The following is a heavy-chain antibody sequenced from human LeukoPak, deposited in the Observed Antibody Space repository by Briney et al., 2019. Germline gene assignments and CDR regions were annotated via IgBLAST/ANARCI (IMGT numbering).Heavy chain of an antibody. CDR2: ISSSSSYI. D-gene: IGHD3-22*01. CDR1: GFTFSSYS. CDR3: ATESFYDSSGYYPDAFDI. J-gene: IGHJ3*02. Sequence: PGGSLRLSCAASGFTFSSYSMNWVRQAPGKGLEWVSSISSSSSYIYYADSVKGRFTISRDNAKNSLYLQMNSLRAEDTAVYYCATESFYDSSGYYPDAFDIWGQGTMVTVSS. V-gene: IGHV3-21*01.